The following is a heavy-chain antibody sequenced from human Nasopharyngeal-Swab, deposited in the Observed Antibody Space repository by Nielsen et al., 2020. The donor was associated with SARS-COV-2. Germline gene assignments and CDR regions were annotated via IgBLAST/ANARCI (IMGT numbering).Heavy chain of an antibody. D-gene: IGHD3-3*01. Sequence: WVRQAPGQGLEWMGWINTNTGNPTYAQGFTGRFVFPLDTSVSTAYLQISSLKAEDTAVYYCARDFTQGITIFGVVHDWYFDLWGRGTLVTVSS. CDR2: INTNTGNP. V-gene: IGHV7-4-1*02. J-gene: IGHJ2*01. CDR3: ARDFTQGITIFGVVHDWYFDL.